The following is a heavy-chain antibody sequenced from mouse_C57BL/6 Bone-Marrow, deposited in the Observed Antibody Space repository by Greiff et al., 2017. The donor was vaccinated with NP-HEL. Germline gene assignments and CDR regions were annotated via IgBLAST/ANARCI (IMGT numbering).Heavy chain of an antibody. D-gene: IGHD1-1*01. V-gene: IGHV1-85*01. CDR2: IYPRDGST. Sequence: VKLQQSGPELVKPGASVKLSCKASGNTFTSYDINWVKQRPGQGLEWIGWIYPRDGSTKYNEKFKGKATLTVDTSSSTAYMELHSLTSEDSAVYFCARSRDYGSSFYWYFDVWGTGTTVTVSS. J-gene: IGHJ1*03. CDR3: ARSRDYGSSFYWYFDV. CDR1: GNTFTSYD.